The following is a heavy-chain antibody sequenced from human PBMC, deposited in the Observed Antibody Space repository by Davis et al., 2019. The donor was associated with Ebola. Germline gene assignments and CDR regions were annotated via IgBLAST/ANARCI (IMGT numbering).Heavy chain of an antibody. CDR3: TKGQWLVSEYFDL. Sequence: GESLKISCAASGFTFSSFALTWVRQAPGKGLEWVSTISGSGGSTYYADSAKGRFTVSRDNSRNTLYLQMDSLRADDTAIYYCTKGQWLVSEYFDLWGQGTLVTVSS. CDR2: ISGSGGST. D-gene: IGHD6-19*01. V-gene: IGHV3-23*01. J-gene: IGHJ4*02. CDR1: GFTFSSFA.